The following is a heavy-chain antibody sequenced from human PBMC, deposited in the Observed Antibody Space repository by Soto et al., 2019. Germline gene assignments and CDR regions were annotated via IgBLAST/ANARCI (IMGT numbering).Heavy chain of an antibody. CDR2: IKSDGSST. Sequence: EVQLVESGGGLVQPGGSLRLSCAASGFTFSSYWMHWVRQAPGKGLVWVSRIKSDGSSTNYADSVKGRFTISRDNGKNTMYLQMNSLRAEDTAVYYCARAQRGGMDVWGQGTTVTVSS. J-gene: IGHJ6*02. CDR1: GFTFSSYW. CDR3: ARAQRGGMDV. D-gene: IGHD3-16*01. V-gene: IGHV3-74*01.